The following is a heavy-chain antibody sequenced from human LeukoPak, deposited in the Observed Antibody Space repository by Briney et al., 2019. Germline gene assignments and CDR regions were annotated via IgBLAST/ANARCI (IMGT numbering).Heavy chain of an antibody. Sequence: PGGSLRLSCAASGFTFSSYGMSRVRQARGKGMGWVSAIGGSVGSTNYAETVKGRFTISRDNSKSTLYLQMSSLRAEDTAVYYCAKDFEAAQGGDAFDIWGQGTMVTVSS. CDR1: GFTFSSYG. CDR3: AKDFEAAQGGDAFDI. J-gene: IGHJ3*02. CDR2: IGGSVGST. D-gene: IGHD2-15*01. V-gene: IGHV3-23*01.